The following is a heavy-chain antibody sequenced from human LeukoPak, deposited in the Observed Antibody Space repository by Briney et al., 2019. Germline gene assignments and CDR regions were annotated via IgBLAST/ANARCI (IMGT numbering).Heavy chain of an antibody. J-gene: IGHJ2*01. CDR3: ARPRYSSDSWYFDL. Sequence: SETLSLTCTVSGGSISSSSYYWGWIRQPPGKGLEWIGSIYYSGSTYYNPSLKSRVTISVDTSKNQFSLKLSSVTAADTAVYYCARPRYSSDSWYFDLWGRGTLVTVSS. CDR1: GGSISSSSYY. CDR2: IYYSGST. V-gene: IGHV4-39*01. D-gene: IGHD6-25*01.